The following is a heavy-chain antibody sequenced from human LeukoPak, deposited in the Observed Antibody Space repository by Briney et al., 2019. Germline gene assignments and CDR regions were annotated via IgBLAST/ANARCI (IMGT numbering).Heavy chain of an antibody. V-gene: IGHV3-53*01. CDR1: GFTVSSNY. Sequence: GGSLRLSCAASGFTVSSNYTSWVRQAPGKGLEWVSVIYSGGSTYYADSVKGRFTISRDNSKNTLYLQMNSLRAEDTAVYYCAREDAGTYYYGMDVWGQGTTVTVSS. D-gene: IGHD5-24*01. J-gene: IGHJ6*02. CDR2: IYSGGST. CDR3: AREDAGTYYYGMDV.